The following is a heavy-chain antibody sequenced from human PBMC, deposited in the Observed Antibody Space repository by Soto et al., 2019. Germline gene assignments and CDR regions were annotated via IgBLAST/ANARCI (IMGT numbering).Heavy chain of an antibody. CDR2: IYYSGST. V-gene: IGHV4-59*01. J-gene: IGHJ6*02. CDR3: ARVGAASRNYYYYGVDV. CDR1: GDSMSLYY. Sequence: QVQLQESGPGLVRPSETLSLTCSVSGDSMSLYYWAWIRQRPGTGLEWVGYIYYSGSTHYNPSLKSRATISLATSKKQFFLRLNSVTAADTAMYYCARVGAASRNYYYYGVDVWGQGTTVTVSS. D-gene: IGHD1-26*01.